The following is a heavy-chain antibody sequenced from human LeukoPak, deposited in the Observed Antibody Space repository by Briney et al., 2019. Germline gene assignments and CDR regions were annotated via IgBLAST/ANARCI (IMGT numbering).Heavy chain of an antibody. CDR1: GFTFSTSW. V-gene: IGHV3-74*01. Sequence: GGSLRLSCGASGFTFSTSWMNWVRQAPGKGLVWVSQINSDGSNTNYADSVKGRFTISRDNSKNTLYLQMNSLRAEDTAVYYCAKGEGRYKQWLVTPSFDYWGQGTLVTVSS. CDR3: AKGEGRYKQWLVTPSFDY. J-gene: IGHJ4*02. CDR2: INSDGSNT. D-gene: IGHD6-19*01.